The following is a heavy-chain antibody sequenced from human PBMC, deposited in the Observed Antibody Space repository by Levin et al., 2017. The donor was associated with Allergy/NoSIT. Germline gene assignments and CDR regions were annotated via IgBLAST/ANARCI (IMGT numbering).Heavy chain of an antibody. D-gene: IGHD3-16*01. Sequence: GESLKISCAASGFTFSDYYMSWIRQAPGKGLEWVSYISSSGSTIYYADSVKGRFTISRDNAKNSLYLQMNSLRAEDTAVYYCARGGGSYYYYGMDVWGQGTTVTVSS. CDR1: GFTFSDYY. CDR3: ARGGGSYYYYGMDV. J-gene: IGHJ6*02. V-gene: IGHV3-11*01. CDR2: ISSSGSTI.